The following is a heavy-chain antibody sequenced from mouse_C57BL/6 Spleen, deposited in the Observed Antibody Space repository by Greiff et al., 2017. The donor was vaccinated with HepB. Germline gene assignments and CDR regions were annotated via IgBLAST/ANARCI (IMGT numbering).Heavy chain of an antibody. Sequence: VQLQQPGAELVKPGASVKLSCKASGYTFTSYWMQWVKQRPGQGLEWIGEIDPSDSYTNYNQKFKGKATLTVDTSSSTAYMQLSSLTAEDSAVYDCARPGRVRDFDYWGQGTTLTVSS. J-gene: IGHJ2*01. CDR2: IDPSDSYT. CDR3: ARPGRVRDFDY. D-gene: IGHD1-1*01. CDR1: GYTFTSYW. V-gene: IGHV1-50*01.